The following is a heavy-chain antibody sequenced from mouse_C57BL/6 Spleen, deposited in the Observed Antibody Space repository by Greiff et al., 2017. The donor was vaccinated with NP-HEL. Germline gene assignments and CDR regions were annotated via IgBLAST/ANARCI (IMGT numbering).Heavy chain of an antibody. CDR1: GFTFSSYA. J-gene: IGHJ1*03. CDR3: ARAQGNWDWYFDV. Sequence: EVKLVESGGGLVKPGGSLKLSCAASGFTFSSYAMSWVRQTPEKRLEWVATISDGGSYTYYPDNVKGRFTISRDNAKNNLYLQMSHLKSEDTAMYYCARAQGNWDWYFDVWGTGTTVTVSS. V-gene: IGHV5-4*03. D-gene: IGHD4-1*01. CDR2: ISDGGSYT.